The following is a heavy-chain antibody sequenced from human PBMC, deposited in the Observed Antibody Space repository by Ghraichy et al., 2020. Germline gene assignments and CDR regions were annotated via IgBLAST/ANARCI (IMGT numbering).Heavy chain of an antibody. V-gene: IGHV3-9*01. CDR1: GFTFDDYA. J-gene: IGHJ4*02. Sequence: GGSLRLSCAASGFTFDDYAMHWVRQAPGKGLEWVSGISWNSGSIGYADSVKGRFTISRDNAKNSLYLQMNSLRAEDTALYYCAKDVGRLFRGPTLSYWGQGTLVTVSS. D-gene: IGHD3-10*01. CDR2: ISWNSGSI. CDR3: AKDVGRLFRGPTLSY.